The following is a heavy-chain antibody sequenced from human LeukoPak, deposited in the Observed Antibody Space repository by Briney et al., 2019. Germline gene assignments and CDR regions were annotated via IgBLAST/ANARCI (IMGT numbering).Heavy chain of an antibody. D-gene: IGHD3-16*02. CDR2: ISGSGGST. CDR3: AKVADYDYVWGSYRYIRHFDY. J-gene: IGHJ4*02. V-gene: IGHV3-23*01. CDR1: GFTFSSYA. Sequence: PGGSLRLSRAASGFTFSSYAMSWVRQAPGKGLEWVSAISGSGGSTYYADSVKGRFTISRDNSKNTLYLQMNSLRAEDTAVYYCAKVADYDYVWGSYRYIRHFDYWGQGTLVTVSS.